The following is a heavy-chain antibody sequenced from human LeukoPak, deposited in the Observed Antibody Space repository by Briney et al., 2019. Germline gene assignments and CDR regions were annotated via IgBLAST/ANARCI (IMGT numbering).Heavy chain of an antibody. Sequence: PGRSLRLSCAASGFTFSSYGMHWVCQAPGKGLEWVAVISYDGSNKYYADSVKGRFTISRDNSKNTLYLQMNSLRAEDTAVYYCAKDVHIAVVTDAFDIWAQGTMVTVS. CDR2: ISYDGSNK. V-gene: IGHV3-30*18. J-gene: IGHJ3*02. CDR1: GFTFSSYG. D-gene: IGHD2-21*02. CDR3: AKDVHIAVVTDAFDI.